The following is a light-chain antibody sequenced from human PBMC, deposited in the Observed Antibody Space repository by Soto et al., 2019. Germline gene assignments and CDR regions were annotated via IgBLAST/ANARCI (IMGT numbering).Light chain of an antibody. CDR3: LQATNWPWT. Sequence: DVVMTQSPLSLSVTLGQSASISCRSSQSLLYSDGDTYLNWYHQRPGQSPRRLIHKVSNRDSGVPDRISGSGSGSDFTLEISRVEAEDVRVYYCLQATNWPWTFGQGTKVDI. CDR2: KVS. V-gene: IGKV2-30*01. J-gene: IGKJ1*01. CDR1: QSLLYSDGDTY.